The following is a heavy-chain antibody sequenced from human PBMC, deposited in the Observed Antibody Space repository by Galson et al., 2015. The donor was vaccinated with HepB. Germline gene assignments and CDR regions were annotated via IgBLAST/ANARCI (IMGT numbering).Heavy chain of an antibody. J-gene: IGHJ5*02. V-gene: IGHV4-34*01. CDR1: GGSFSGYY. D-gene: IGHD2-2*02. CDR3: ARARFCSSTSCYNWFDP. CDR2: INHGGST. Sequence: ETLSLTCAVYGGSFSGYYWSWIRQPPGKGLEWIGEINHGGSTNFNPSLKSRVTISVHTSKNQFSLKLSSVTAADTAVYYCARARFCSSTSCYNWFDPWGQGTLVTVSS.